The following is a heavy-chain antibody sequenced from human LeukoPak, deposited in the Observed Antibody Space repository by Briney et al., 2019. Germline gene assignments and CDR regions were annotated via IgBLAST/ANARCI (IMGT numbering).Heavy chain of an antibody. CDR2: ITGSSDI. CDR3: ARDHTTSAQFVY. J-gene: IGHJ4*02. Sequence: ETLSLTCSVSGYSISSGYYWGWIRQPPGKGLEWVSSITGSSDIYYADSVKGRFIISRDNAKNSLYLQMHNLRAEDTAVYYCARDHTTSAQFVYWGQGTLVTVSS. D-gene: IGHD1-1*01. CDR1: GYSISSGYY. V-gene: IGHV3-69-1*02.